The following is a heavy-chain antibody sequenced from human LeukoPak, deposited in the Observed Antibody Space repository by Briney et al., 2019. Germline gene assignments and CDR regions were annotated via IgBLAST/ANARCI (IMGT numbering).Heavy chain of an antibody. CDR2: ISYDGSNK. CDR1: GFTFSSYG. D-gene: IGHD5-18*01. Sequence: PGRSLRLSCAASGFTFSSYGMEWVRQAPGKGLEWVAAISYDGSNKFYAESVKGRFTISRDNSKNTVYLQMNSLTAEDTAVYYCAKSAHVDTAMAPYYFDYWGQGTLVTVSS. J-gene: IGHJ4*02. V-gene: IGHV3-30*18. CDR3: AKSAHVDTAMAPYYFDY.